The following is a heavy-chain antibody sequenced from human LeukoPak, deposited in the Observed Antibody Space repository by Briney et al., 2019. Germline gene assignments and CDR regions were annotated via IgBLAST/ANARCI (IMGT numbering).Heavy chain of an antibody. CDR2: IVYSGTT. CDR1: GGSISSGSYF. CDR3: ARQPYSLAVNWFDP. D-gene: IGHD5-18*01. J-gene: IGHJ5*02. V-gene: IGHV4-39*01. Sequence: SETLSLTCTVSGGSISSGSYFWAWIRQPPGQGLEWIGSIVYSGTTYYNPSLKSRVTISVDTSKNQFSLKLSSVTAADTAVYYCARQPYSLAVNWFDPWGQGTLVTVSS.